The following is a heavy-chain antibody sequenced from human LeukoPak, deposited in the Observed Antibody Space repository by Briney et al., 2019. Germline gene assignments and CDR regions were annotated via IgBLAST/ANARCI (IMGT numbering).Heavy chain of an antibody. J-gene: IGHJ4*02. D-gene: IGHD2-2*01. Sequence: SETLSLTCTVSGGSLSSYYWSWIRQPPGKGREWVGYIYYSGTTNYNPSLKSRVTISVEPSKNQFSLKLSSVTAADTAVYYCARVVPAAFDYWGQGTLVTVSS. CDR1: GGSLSSYY. CDR3: ARVVPAAFDY. CDR2: IYYSGTT. V-gene: IGHV4-59*12.